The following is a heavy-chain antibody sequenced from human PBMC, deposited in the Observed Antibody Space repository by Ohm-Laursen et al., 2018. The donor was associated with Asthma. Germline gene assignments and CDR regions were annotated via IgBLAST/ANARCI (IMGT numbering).Heavy chain of an antibody. D-gene: IGHD2-21*01. V-gene: IGHV4-4*03. CDR2: IYHSGFT. Sequence: PGTLSLTCTVSGASVSNDNWWSWVRQPPGKGLEWIGEIYHSGFTNYRPSLQSRVAMFVDKSENRFSMRLTAVSAADTAVYYCVRHRAYSFDFWGQGIMVTVSS. J-gene: IGHJ4*02. CDR3: VRHRAYSFDF. CDR1: GASVSNDNW.